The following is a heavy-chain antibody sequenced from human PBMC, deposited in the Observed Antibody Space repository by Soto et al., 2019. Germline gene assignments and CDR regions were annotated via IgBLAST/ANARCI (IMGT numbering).Heavy chain of an antibody. Sequence: KVSCKASVYTLTSYGINWVRQAAGQGLEWMGWMNPSSGNKAYAQKFQGRVTMTRNTSISTAYMELTSLRSEDTAIYYCARGGVSRGAFDIGGNGTTVTISS. CDR1: VYTLTSYG. CDR3: ARGGVSRGAFDI. J-gene: IGHJ3*02. V-gene: IGHV1-8*01. D-gene: IGHD3-10*01. CDR2: MNPSSGNK.